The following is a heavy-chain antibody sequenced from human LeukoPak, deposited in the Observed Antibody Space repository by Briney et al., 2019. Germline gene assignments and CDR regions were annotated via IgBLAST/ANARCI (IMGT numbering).Heavy chain of an antibody. D-gene: IGHD5-12*01. V-gene: IGHV4-34*01. CDR2: INHSGST. CDR3: ARVRATISNY. Sequence: SETLSLTCAVCGGSFSGYYWSWIRQPPGKGLEWIGEINHSGSTNYNPSLKSRVTISVDTSKNQFSLKLSSVTAADTAVYYCARVRATISNYWGQGTLVTVSS. J-gene: IGHJ4*02. CDR1: GGSFSGYY.